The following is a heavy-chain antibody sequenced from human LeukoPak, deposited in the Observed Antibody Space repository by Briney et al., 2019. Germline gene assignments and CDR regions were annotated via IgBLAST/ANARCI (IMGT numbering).Heavy chain of an antibody. CDR3: ARGLSSGWFYYYYGMDV. V-gene: IGHV3-23*01. CDR1: GFTFSNSV. J-gene: IGHJ6*02. D-gene: IGHD6-19*01. CDR2: IGGSGDST. Sequence: GGSLRLSCAASGFTFSNSVMGWVRQAPGKGLEWVSAIGGSGDSTYYTDSVTGRFTISRDNSKNTLYLQMNSLRAEDTAVYYCARGLSSGWFYYYYGMDVWGQGTTVTVSS.